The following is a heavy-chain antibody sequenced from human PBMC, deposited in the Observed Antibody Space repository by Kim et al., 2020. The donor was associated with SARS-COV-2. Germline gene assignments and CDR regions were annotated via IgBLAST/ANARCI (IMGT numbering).Heavy chain of an antibody. Sequence: SPYYNPPLKSRVTISVDTSKNQFSLKLSSVTAADTAVYYCARPNYFDYWGQGTLVTVSS. V-gene: IGHV4-39*01. CDR2: SP. CDR3: ARPNYFDY. J-gene: IGHJ4*02.